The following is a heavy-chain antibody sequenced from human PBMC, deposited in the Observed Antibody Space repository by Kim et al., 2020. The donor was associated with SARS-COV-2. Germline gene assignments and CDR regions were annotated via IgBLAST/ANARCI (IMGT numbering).Heavy chain of an antibody. V-gene: IGHV4-39*01. CDR3: ARLTRPLGFGDPDPWGREYFQH. D-gene: IGHD3-10*01. J-gene: IGHJ1*01. Sequence: SETLSLTCTVSGGSISSSSYYWGWIRQPPGKGLEWIGSIYYSGSTYYNPSLKSRVTISVDTSKNQFSLKLSSVTAADTAVYYCARLTRPLGFGDPDPWGREYFQHWGQGTLVTVSS. CDR1: GGSISSSSYY. CDR2: IYYSGST.